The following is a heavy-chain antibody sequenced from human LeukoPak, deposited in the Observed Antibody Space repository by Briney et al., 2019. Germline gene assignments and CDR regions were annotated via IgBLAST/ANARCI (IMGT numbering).Heavy chain of an antibody. V-gene: IGHV1-2*02. CDR1: RCTLTGYY. CDR3: ARLAAGTRIVLDS. CDR2: INSNSGDT. J-gene: IGHJ5*01. Sequence: ASVKVSCKASRCTLTGYYMHWVRQAPGQGLEWMGWINSNSGDTNSVKKFQDRVTMTRDTSISTAYLELSRLRPDDTAVYHCARLAAGTRIVLDSWGQGTLVTVSS. D-gene: IGHD6-13*01.